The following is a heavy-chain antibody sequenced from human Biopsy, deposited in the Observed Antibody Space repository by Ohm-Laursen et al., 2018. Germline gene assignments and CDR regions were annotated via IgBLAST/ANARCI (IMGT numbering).Heavy chain of an antibody. CDR1: GGTFSNYG. D-gene: IGHD3-9*01. V-gene: IGHV1-69*06. CDR2: NIPILGTG. Sequence: SSVKVSCNAPGGTFSNYGVNWVRQAPGQGLEWLGGNIPILGTGNYAQKFQDRVTVAADTSTSTATMELRSLRSDDTAVYYCATKLTGYFHHWGQGTLVTVSS. J-gene: IGHJ1*01. CDR3: ATKLTGYFHH.